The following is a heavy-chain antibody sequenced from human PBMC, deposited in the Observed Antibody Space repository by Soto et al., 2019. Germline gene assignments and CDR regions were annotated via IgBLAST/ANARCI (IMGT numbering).Heavy chain of an antibody. CDR3: ARGGATSVVIDWFDP. D-gene: IGHD4-17*01. Sequence: QVQLQESGPGLVKPSETLSLTCTVSGGFVSSGSYYWSWIRQPPGKALEWIGHIYYSGSTTYNPSSKSRVTTSLDTSKNPFSRKVNSVSAADTAVYYCARGGATSVVIDWFDPWGQGTLVTVSS. CDR2: IYYSGST. V-gene: IGHV4-61*01. J-gene: IGHJ5*02. CDR1: GGFVSSGSYY.